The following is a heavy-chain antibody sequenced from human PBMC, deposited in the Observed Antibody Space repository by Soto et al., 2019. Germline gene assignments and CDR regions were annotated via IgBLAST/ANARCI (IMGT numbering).Heavy chain of an antibody. CDR2: ISPHNRNT. Sequence: ASVKVSCMGSCYTFGHFYITWVRQAPGQWLEWMGAISPHNRNTNYAEKFRGRVTMTTDTSTTTAYMELRSLRSDDTAVYYCARDEGGYDILTGYYKAHHFDQWGQGTLVTVSS. CDR3: ARDEGGYDILTGYYKAHHFDQ. J-gene: IGHJ4*02. V-gene: IGHV1-18*01. CDR1: CYTFGHFY. D-gene: IGHD3-9*01.